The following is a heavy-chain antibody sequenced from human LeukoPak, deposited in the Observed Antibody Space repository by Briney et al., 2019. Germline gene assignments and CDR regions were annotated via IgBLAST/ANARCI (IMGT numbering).Heavy chain of an antibody. V-gene: IGHV3-21*01. Sequence: GGSLRLSCAASGFTFSSYSMNWVRQAPGKGLEWVSSISSSSSYKYYADSVKGRFTISRDNAKNSLYLQMSSLRAEDTAVYYCVRTPDSSGLFDYWGQGTLVTVSS. CDR3: VRTPDSSGLFDY. J-gene: IGHJ4*02. CDR2: ISSSSSYK. D-gene: IGHD6-19*01. CDR1: GFTFSSYS.